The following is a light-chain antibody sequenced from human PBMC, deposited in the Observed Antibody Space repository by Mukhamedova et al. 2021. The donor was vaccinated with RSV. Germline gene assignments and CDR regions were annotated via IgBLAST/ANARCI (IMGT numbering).Light chain of an antibody. CDR2: AAS. CDR3: QQTST. V-gene: IGKV1-39*01. Sequence: WYQRRVHGQAPKLLIYAASSLQSGVPSRFSGIGSGTDFTLTISSLQPEDFATYYCQQTSTFGPVTKLDL. J-gene: IGKJ3*01.